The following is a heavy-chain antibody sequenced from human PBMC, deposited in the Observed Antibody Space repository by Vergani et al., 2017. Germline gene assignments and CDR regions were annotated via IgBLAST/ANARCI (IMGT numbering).Heavy chain of an antibody. V-gene: IGHV4-61*02. CDR3: ARDSWTSELRGVYWFDT. CDR2: IHSSGTT. CDR1: GGSITSGSFY. J-gene: IGHJ5*02. Sequence: QVQLHESGPGLVKPSQTLSLTCTVSGGSITSGSFYWSWIRQPAGKGLEWIGRIHSSGTTNYNPSLKSRVTLSVDTSKNQLSLSMTSVTAADTAVYYCARDSWTSELRGVYWFDTCGQGTLVSVSS. D-gene: IGHD3-10*01.